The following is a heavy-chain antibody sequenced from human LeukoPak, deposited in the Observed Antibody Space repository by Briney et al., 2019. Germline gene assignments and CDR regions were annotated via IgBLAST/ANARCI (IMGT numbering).Heavy chain of an antibody. CDR1: GYTFTTYN. CDR3: ARDLIAAAGIPLDWYYYYMDV. CDR2: ISGYNGNT. D-gene: IGHD6-13*01. V-gene: IGHV1-18*01. J-gene: IGHJ6*03. Sequence: ASVKVSCKASGYTFTTYNINWVRQAPGQGLEWMGWISGYNGNTNYAQKLQGRVTMTTDTSTSTAYMELRSLKSDDTAVYYCARDLIAAAGIPLDWYYYYMDVWGKGTTVTVSS.